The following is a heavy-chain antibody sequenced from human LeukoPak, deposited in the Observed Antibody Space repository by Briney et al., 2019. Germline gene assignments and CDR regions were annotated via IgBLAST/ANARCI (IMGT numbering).Heavy chain of an antibody. D-gene: IGHD3-10*01. J-gene: IGHJ4*02. CDR2: ISSSSSYI. CDR3: ARDPYGSGSPYYFDY. V-gene: IGHV3-21*01. Sequence: GGSLRLSCAASGFTFSSYSMNWVRQAPGKGLEWASSISSSSSYIYYADSVKGRFTISRDNAKNSLYLQMNSLRAEDTAVYYCARDPYGSGSPYYFDYWGQGTLVTVSS. CDR1: GFTFSSYS.